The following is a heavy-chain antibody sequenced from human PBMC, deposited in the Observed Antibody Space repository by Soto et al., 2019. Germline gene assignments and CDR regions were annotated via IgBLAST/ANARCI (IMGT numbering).Heavy chain of an antibody. CDR1: EFTFSNYA. V-gene: IGHV3-23*01. J-gene: IGHJ4*02. CDR3: AQGGPVDY. D-gene: IGHD3-16*01. CDR2: ISGSGGNK. Sequence: EVQLLESGGGLVQPGGSLRLSCAASEFTFSNYAMNWVRQAPGKGLEWVSTISGSGGNKFYADSVKGRFNISRDNSKKTVYLKMNSLRVEETEIYYGAQGGPVDYWGQGTLVTVSS.